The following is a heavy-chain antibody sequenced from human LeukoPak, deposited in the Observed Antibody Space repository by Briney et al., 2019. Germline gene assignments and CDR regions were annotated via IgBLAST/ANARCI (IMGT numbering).Heavy chain of an antibody. D-gene: IGHD3-22*01. CDR3: AKSMIVVVPFDY. J-gene: IGHJ4*02. V-gene: IGHV3-48*01. CDR1: GFNFSDSN. Sequence: GGSLRLSCVASGFNFSDSNMNWVRQAPGKGLEWVSYISRSTTAIYYADSVKGRFTISRDNSKNTLYLQMNSLRAGDTAVYYCAKSMIVVVPFDYWGQGTLVTVSS. CDR2: ISRSTTAI.